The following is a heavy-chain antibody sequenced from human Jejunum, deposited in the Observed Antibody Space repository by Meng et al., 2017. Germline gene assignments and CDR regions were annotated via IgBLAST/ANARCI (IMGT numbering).Heavy chain of an antibody. V-gene: IGHV3-48*03. D-gene: IGHD3-10*01. CDR2: INRSGGDI. CDR1: GFTFSSYE. CDR3: ASLVVREEGEC. J-gene: IGHJ4*02. Sequence: GGSLRLSCVGSGFTFSSYEMSWVRQAPGKGLEWVSYINRSGGDIKYAESVKGRFTISRDNAKNTLYLQMDSLRAEDTAVYYCASLVVREEGECWGQGTLVTVSS.